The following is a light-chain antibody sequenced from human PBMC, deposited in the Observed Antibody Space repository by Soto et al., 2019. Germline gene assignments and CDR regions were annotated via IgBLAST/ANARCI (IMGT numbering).Light chain of an antibody. Sequence: EIVMTQSPATLSVSPGARATLSCRASQSVSSNLAWYQQKPGQAPRLLIYGASTRATGIPARFSGSGSGTEFPLTISSLQSEDFAVYYCQQYNNWPYTFGQGTKLEIK. V-gene: IGKV3-15*01. CDR3: QQYNNWPYT. CDR1: QSVSSN. J-gene: IGKJ2*01. CDR2: GAS.